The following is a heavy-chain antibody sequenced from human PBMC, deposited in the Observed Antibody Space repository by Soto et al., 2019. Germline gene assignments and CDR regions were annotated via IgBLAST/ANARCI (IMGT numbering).Heavy chain of an antibody. CDR2: ISWNSGSI. V-gene: IGHV3-9*01. J-gene: IGHJ4*02. CDR1: GFTFDDYA. D-gene: IGHD6-13*01. CDR3: AKARGAAAGHYFDY. Sequence: GGSLRLSCAASGFTFDDYAMHWVRQAPGKGLEWVSGISWNSGSIGYADSVKGRFTISRDNAKNSLYLQMNSLRAEGTALYYCAKARGAAAGHYFDYWGQGTLVTVSS.